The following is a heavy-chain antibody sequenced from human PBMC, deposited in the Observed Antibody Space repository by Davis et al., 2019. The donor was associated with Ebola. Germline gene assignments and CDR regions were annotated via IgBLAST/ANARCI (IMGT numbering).Heavy chain of an antibody. D-gene: IGHD6-19*01. Sequence: ASVKVSCKVSGYNFNAYGVTWVRQAPGQGLEWMGWISAFTPNTNYAQKFQGRVTMTKDTSTTTAYLELGRLRSDDTAIYFCARGAGGWPDYWGQGTLVTVSS. V-gene: IGHV1-18*04. CDR1: GYNFNAYG. J-gene: IGHJ4*02. CDR3: ARGAGGWPDY. CDR2: ISAFTPNT.